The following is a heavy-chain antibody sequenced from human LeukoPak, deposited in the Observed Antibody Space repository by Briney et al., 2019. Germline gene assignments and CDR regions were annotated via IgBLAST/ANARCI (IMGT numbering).Heavy chain of an antibody. CDR3: ARRAYESSFYHPPSGYFDL. D-gene: IGHD3-16*01. J-gene: IGHJ2*01. CDR1: GGSMFSYY. V-gene: IGHV4-4*08. CDR2: VYSNGIT. Sequence: SETLSLTCSVSGGSMFSYYWNWIRQSPGKGLEWIGYVYSNGITNYSPSLRSRGTISSATSRNQFSLRLTSVTAADTAIYYCARRAYESSFYHPPSGYFDLWGRGTLVTVSS.